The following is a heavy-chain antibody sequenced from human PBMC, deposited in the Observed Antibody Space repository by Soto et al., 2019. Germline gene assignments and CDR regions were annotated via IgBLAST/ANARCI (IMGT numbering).Heavy chain of an antibody. CDR3: ARLHHDIGDSGYDYRGGFDY. CDR2: IYPGDSDT. Sequence: RGESLKISCKGSGYSFTSYWIGWVRQMPGKGLEWMGIIYPGDSDTRYSPSFQGQVTISADKSISTAYLQWSSLKASDTAMYYCARLHHDIGDSGYDYRGGFDYWGQGTLVTVPQ. J-gene: IGHJ4*02. D-gene: IGHD5-12*01. CDR1: GYSFTSYW. V-gene: IGHV5-51*01.